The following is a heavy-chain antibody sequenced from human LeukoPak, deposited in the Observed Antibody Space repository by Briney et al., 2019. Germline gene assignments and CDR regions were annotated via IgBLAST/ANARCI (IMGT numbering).Heavy chain of an antibody. D-gene: IGHD1-26*01. CDR3: AKDVGKWESLHFFDY. V-gene: IGHV3-23*01. CDR2: ISGSGAST. Sequence: GGSLRLSCAASGFTFSTYWMSWVRQAPGKGLEWISGISGSGASTYYADSVKGRFTISRDDSRNTLYLQMNSLRGDDTAVYYCAKDVGKWESLHFFDYWGQGTLVTVSS. CDR1: GFTFSTYW. J-gene: IGHJ4*02.